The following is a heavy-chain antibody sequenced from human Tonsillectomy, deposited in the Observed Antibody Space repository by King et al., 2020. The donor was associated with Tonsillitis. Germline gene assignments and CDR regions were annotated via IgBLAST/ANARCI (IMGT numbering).Heavy chain of an antibody. CDR3: ARGGGTYCSSTICYWGECDY. V-gene: IGHV4-59*13. CDR1: SGSIGRFY. J-gene: IGHJ4*02. Sequence: QLQESGPGLVKPSETLSLTCTVSSGSIGRFYWSWLRQPPGKGLEWIGYIYYSGTTNYNPSLKSRVTISVDTSKNQFSLNLSSVTAADTAVYYCARGGGTYCSSTICYWGECDYWGQGTLLTVSS. CDR2: IYYSGTT. D-gene: IGHD2-2*01.